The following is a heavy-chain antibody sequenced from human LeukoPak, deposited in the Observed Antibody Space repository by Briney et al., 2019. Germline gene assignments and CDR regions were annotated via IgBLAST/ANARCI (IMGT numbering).Heavy chain of an antibody. CDR2: ISGSGGST. CDR1: GFTFSSYG. CDR3: ANLLLWFGELSDFDY. Sequence: GGSLRLSCAASGFTFSSYGMSWVRQAPGKGLEWVSAISGSGGSTYYADSVKGRFTISRDNSKNTLYLQMNSLRAEDTAVYYCANLLLWFGELSDFDYWGQGTLVTVS. J-gene: IGHJ4*02. V-gene: IGHV3-23*01. D-gene: IGHD3-10*01.